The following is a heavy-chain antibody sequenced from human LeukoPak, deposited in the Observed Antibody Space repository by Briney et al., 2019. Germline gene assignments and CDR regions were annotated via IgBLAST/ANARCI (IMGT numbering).Heavy chain of an antibody. V-gene: IGHV3-11*04. CDR1: GFTFSDYY. J-gene: IGHJ4*02. CDR2: ISSSGSTI. Sequence: PGGSLRLSCAASGFTFSDYYMSWIRQAPGKGLEWVSYISSSGSTIYYADSVKGRFTISRDNAKNSLYLQMNSLRAEDTAVYYCATDSPYSGSYKDFDYWGQGTLVTVSS. CDR3: ATDSPYSGSYKDFDY. D-gene: IGHD1-26*01.